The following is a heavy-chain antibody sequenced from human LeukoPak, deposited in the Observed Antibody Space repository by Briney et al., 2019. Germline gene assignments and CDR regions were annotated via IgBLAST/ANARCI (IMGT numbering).Heavy chain of an antibody. V-gene: IGHV1-8*01. Sequence: ASVKVSCKASGYTFTSCDINWVRQATGQGLEWMGWMSPNSGNTGYGQSFQGRITMTRDISIGTAYMELSNLTSEDTAIYYCTRGSSGRRDNWGQGTLVTVSA. D-gene: IGHD6-19*01. CDR2: MSPNSGNT. J-gene: IGHJ4*02. CDR1: GYTFTSCD. CDR3: TRGSSGRRDN.